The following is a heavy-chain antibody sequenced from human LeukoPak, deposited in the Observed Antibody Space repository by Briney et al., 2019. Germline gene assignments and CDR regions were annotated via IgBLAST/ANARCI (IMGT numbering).Heavy chain of an antibody. V-gene: IGHV3-7*03. CDR3: AKPYSSSYYDY. D-gene: IGHD6-6*01. CDR2: INQDGSKK. Sequence: GGSLRLSCTASGFSFSGYWMTWVRQTPGKGLEWVANINQDGSKKSYVDSVRGRFTISRDSAKNSLYLQMNSLRAEDTAVYYCAKPYSSSYYDYWGQGTLVTVSS. CDR1: GFSFSGYW. J-gene: IGHJ4*02.